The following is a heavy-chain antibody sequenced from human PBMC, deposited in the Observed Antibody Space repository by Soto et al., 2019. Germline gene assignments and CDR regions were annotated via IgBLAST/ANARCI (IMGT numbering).Heavy chain of an antibody. V-gene: IGHV4-39*01. Sequence: QLQLQESGPGLVKPSETLSLTCTVSGGSISRSSYYWGWIRQPPGKGLEWIGSIYYSGSTYYNVSLKSRVTISVDTSKNQFSLQLSAVTAADTAVYYCATLWFGESGYWGQGTLVTVSS. CDR2: IYYSGST. J-gene: IGHJ4*02. CDR3: ATLWFGESGY. D-gene: IGHD3-10*01. CDR1: GGSISRSSYY.